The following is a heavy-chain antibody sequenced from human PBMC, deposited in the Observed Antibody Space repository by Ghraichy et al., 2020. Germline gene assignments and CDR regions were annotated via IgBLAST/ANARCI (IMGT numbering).Heavy chain of an antibody. Sequence: SETLSLTCTVSGGSLSRGGYYWGWIRQPPGKGLEWIGSIYYSGSTYSNPSLKSRVTIGADTSKNQFSLKLRSVTVADTAVYYCASHGAYCMDVWGQGTTVTVSS. CDR2: IYYSGST. CDR1: GGSLSRGGYY. D-gene: IGHD3-10*01. J-gene: IGHJ6*02. V-gene: IGHV4-39*01. CDR3: ASHGAYCMDV.